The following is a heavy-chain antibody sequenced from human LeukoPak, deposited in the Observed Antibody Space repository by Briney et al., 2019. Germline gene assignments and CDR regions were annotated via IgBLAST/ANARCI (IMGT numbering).Heavy chain of an antibody. D-gene: IGHD1-1*01. CDR1: GGSFSGYY. J-gene: IGHJ3*02. CDR2: IYYSGST. V-gene: IGHV4-39*01. CDR3: ARHWNDVGAFDI. Sequence: SETLSLTCAVYGGSFSGYYWGWIRQPPGKGLEWVGSIYYSGSTYYNPSLKSRVTISVDTSKNQFSLKLSSVTAADTAVYYCARHWNDVGAFDIWGQGTMVTVSS.